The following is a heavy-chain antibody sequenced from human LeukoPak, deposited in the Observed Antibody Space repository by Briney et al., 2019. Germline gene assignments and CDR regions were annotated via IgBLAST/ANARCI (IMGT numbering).Heavy chain of an antibody. CDR1: GYTFTSYG. CDR2: ISAYNGNT. V-gene: IGHV1-18*01. CDR3: ARDLDYGDYVNYFDY. Sequence: RASVKVSCKASGYTFTSYGISWVRQAPGQGLEWMGWISAYNGNTNYAQKLQGRVTMTTDTSTSTAYVELRSLRSDDTAVYYCARDLDYGDYVNYFDYWGQGTLVTVSS. D-gene: IGHD4-17*01. J-gene: IGHJ4*02.